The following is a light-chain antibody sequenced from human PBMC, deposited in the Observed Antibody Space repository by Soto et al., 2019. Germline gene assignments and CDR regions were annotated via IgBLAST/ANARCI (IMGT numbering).Light chain of an antibody. V-gene: IGKV1-27*01. J-gene: IGKJ4*01. CDR3: QKYTSASLLT. CDR1: QGISNY. CDR2: GAS. Sequence: DIQMTQSPSSLSASVGDRVTITCRASQGISNYLAWYQQKPGKVPKLLIYGASTLQSGVPSRFSGSGSGTDFTLTISSLQPEDVATYYCQKYTSASLLTFGGWTKVEIK.